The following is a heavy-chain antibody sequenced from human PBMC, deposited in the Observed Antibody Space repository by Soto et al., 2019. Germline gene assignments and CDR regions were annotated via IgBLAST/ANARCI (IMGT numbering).Heavy chain of an antibody. J-gene: IGHJ4*02. CDR1: GFTFSGCA. CDR2: IRSKPNNYAT. V-gene: IGHV3-73*01. Sequence: EVQLVESGGGLVQPGGSLKLPCAASGFTFSGCAMHWVRQASGKGLEWLGRIRSKPNNYATEYAASVQGRFTISRDDSKNTAYLEMNSLKTEDTAVYYCTRWAYSYGWYFDYWGQGALVTVSS. D-gene: IGHD6-19*01. CDR3: TRWAYSYGWYFDY.